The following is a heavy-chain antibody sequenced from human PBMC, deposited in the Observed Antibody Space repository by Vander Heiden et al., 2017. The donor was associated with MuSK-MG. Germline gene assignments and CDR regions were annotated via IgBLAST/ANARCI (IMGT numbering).Heavy chain of an antibody. V-gene: IGHV3-66*02. Sequence: EVQLVESGGGLVQPGGSLRLSCAASGFTVGGNYMSWVRQAPGKGLERASVIYSAGSTYYAYSEKGRFTTSRDNSNHMLYIKINRLRADATAVECCPIFAGSAGFDQWGRGTLGNVSS. CDR1: GFTVGGNY. CDR2: IYSAGST. J-gene: IGHJ2*01. CDR3: PIFAGSAGFDQ. D-gene: IGHD2-21*01.